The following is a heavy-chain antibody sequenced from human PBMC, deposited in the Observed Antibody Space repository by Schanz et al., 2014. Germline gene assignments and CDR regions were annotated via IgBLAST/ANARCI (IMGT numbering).Heavy chain of an antibody. CDR1: GFTFSSYS. CDR3: VSQTGSPNY. CDR2: ISSSSSTR. J-gene: IGHJ4*02. Sequence: EVQLLESGGGLVQPGGSLRLSCAASGFTFSSYSMNWVRQAPGKGLEWVSYISSSSSTRYYADSVKGRFTISRDNAKNSLFLQMNSLRVEDTAVYFCVSQTGSPNYWGQGTLVTVSS. D-gene: IGHD6-13*01. V-gene: IGHV3-48*01.